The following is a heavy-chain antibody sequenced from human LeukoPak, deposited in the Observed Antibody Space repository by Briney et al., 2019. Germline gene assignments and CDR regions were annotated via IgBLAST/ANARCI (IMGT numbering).Heavy chain of an antibody. CDR1: GFTVSSNY. V-gene: IGHV3-66*01. CDR2: IYSDGTT. J-gene: IGHJ1*01. D-gene: IGHD3-10*01. Sequence: PGGSLRLSCAASGFTVSSNYMSWVRQAPGKGLEWVSVIYSDGTTYYADSVKGRFTISRDNSKNTLYLQMHSLGAEDTAVYYCARDGPIRGFPFQHWGQGTLVTVSS. CDR3: ARDGPIRGFPFQH.